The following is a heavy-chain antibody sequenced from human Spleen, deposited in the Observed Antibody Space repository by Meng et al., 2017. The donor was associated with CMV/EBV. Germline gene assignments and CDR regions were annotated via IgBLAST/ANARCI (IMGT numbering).Heavy chain of an antibody. V-gene: IGHV3-7*01. Sequence: GESLKISCAASGFTFSSYGMHWVRQAPGKGLEWVAKIKQDGSERYYVDSVKGRFIISRDNAKKSLYLQMNSLRPEDTALYYCVRDNHGFGELRQDVWGQGTTVTVSS. CDR2: IKQDGSER. CDR3: VRDNHGFGELRQDV. CDR1: GFTFSSYG. J-gene: IGHJ6*02. D-gene: IGHD3-10*01.